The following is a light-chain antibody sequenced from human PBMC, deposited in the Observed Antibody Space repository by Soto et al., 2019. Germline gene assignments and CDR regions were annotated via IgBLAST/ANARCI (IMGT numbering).Light chain of an antibody. V-gene: IGKV3-15*01. J-gene: IGKJ2*01. Sequence: EIVMTQSPATLSVSPGERATLSSRASQSVSNNLAWYQQKPGQTPRLLIYGASTRATGIPVRFSGSGSGTEFTLTISSLQSEDFAVYYCQQYNNWPPVTFGQGTKLEIK. CDR2: GAS. CDR1: QSVSNN. CDR3: QQYNNWPPVT.